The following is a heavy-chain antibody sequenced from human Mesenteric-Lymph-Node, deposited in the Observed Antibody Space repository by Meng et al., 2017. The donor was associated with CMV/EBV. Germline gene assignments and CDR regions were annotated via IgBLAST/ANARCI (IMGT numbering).Heavy chain of an antibody. CDR1: GFTFSNFA. V-gene: IGHV3-23*01. D-gene: IGHD4-11*01. CDR2: INAHSGGT. CDR3: AKSLYSNYYFDS. J-gene: IGHJ4*02. Sequence: SCAASGFTFSNFAMSWVRQAPGKGLEWVSTINAHSGGTDYADSVRGRITISRDTSKNTLYLQMNTLTAEDTAVYFCAKSLYSNYYFDSWGQGTLVTVSS.